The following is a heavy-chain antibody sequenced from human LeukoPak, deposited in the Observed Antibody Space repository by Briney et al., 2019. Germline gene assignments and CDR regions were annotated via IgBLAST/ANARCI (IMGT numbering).Heavy chain of an antibody. J-gene: IGHJ4*02. CDR1: GFTFRTYA. CDR3: ARSQYCSGGSCYRLGDY. V-gene: IGHV3-33*01. CDR2: IWHDGSNK. D-gene: IGHD2-15*01. Sequence: GRSLRLSCAASGFTFRTYAMHWVRQAPGKGLEWVAVIWHDGSNKYYADSVKGRFTISRDNSKNTLYLQMDSLRAEDTAVYYCARSQYCSGGSCYRLGDYWGQGTLVTVSS.